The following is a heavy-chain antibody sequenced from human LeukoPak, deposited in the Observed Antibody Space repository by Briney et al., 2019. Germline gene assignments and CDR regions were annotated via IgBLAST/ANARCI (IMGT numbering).Heavy chain of an antibody. J-gene: IGHJ4*02. CDR2: IYYIGST. CDR1: GGSISSYY. D-gene: IGHD5-24*01. Sequence: SETPSLTCTVSGGSISSYYWSWIRQPPGKGLEWIGCIYYIGSTNYNPSLKSRVTTSVDTSKNQFSLELTSLTAADTAVYYCARNTKGMATPDEWGQGTLVTVSS. V-gene: IGHV4-59*01. CDR3: ARNTKGMATPDE.